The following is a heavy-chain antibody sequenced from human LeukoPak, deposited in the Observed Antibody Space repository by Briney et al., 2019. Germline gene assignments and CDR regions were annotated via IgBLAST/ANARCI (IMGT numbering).Heavy chain of an antibody. Sequence: PGRSLRLSCAASGFTLSSYAMHWVRQAPGKGLEWVAVISYDGSNKYYADSVKGRFTISRDNSKNTLYLQMNSLRAEDTAVYYCARVYGGRYVFDYWGQGTLVTVSS. V-gene: IGHV3-30*04. CDR3: ARVYGGRYVFDY. CDR1: GFTLSSYA. J-gene: IGHJ4*02. D-gene: IGHD2-15*01. CDR2: ISYDGSNK.